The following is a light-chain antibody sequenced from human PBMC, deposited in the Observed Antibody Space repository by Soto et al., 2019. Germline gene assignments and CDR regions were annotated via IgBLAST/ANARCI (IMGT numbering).Light chain of an antibody. J-gene: IGLJ2*01. CDR3: AVWDDNLNGVV. Sequence: QSVLTQPPSVSEAPRQRVTISCSGSWSNIGNNAVNWYQQLPGKAPKLLIYYDDLLSSGVSDRFSGSKSGTSASLAISGLQSEDEADYDGAVWDDNLNGVVFGGGTKLTVL. V-gene: IGLV1-36*01. CDR2: YDD. CDR1: WSNIGNNA.